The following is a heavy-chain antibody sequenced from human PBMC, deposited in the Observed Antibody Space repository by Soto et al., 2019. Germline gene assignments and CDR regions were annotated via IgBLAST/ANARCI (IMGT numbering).Heavy chain of an antibody. D-gene: IGHD6-13*01. CDR1: GGTFSIYT. J-gene: IGHJ4*02. Sequence: QVQLVQSGSEVKKPGSSVKVSCKASGGTFSIYTISWVRQAPGQGLEWMGRVIPIFDVTSYALRFQGRVTITADKSTTTAYMELSSLRSEDTAVYYCARDRDNSNWPNFDYWGQGTLVTVSS. V-gene: IGHV1-69*02. CDR3: ARDRDNSNWPNFDY. CDR2: VIPIFDVT.